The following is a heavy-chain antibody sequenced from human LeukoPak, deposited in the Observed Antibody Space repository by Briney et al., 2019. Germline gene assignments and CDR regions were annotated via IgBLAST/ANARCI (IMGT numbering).Heavy chain of an antibody. CDR3: ARQYGSGSAYTPVVDL. CDR1: GGSISGYY. CDR2: IYYIGST. D-gene: IGHD3-10*01. Sequence: PSGTLSLTCTVSGGSISGYYWSWIRQPPGKGLEWIGFIYYIGSTKYNPSLKSRVTISVDTSKNQFSLKLSSLNAAETAVYYCARQYGSGSAYTPVVDLWGQGTLVTVSS. V-gene: IGHV4-59*08. J-gene: IGHJ4*02.